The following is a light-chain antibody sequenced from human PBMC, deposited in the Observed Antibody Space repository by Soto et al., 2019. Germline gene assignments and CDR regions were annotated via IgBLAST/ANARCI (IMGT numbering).Light chain of an antibody. CDR1: QSLVHSDGNTY. Sequence: DIVLTQTPLSSPVTLGQPASISCRSSQSLVHSDGNTYLSWFHQRPGQPPRLLIDKVSNRFSGVPDRFSGGGAGTDFTLKISRVEAEDVGIYFCMQATQYRPYTFGQGTKLEIK. CDR3: MQATQYRPYT. CDR2: KVS. V-gene: IGKV2-24*01. J-gene: IGKJ2*01.